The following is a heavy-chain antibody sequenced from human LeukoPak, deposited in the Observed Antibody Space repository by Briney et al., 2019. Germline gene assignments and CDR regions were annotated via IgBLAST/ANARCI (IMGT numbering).Heavy chain of an antibody. Sequence: PSQTLSLTCTVSGGSISSVIHYWSWIRRPPGKGLEWIGYIYYSGSTNYNPSLKSRVTISVDTSKNQFSLKLSSVTAADTAVYYCARDRRFLEPMDVWGKGTTVTVSS. CDR2: IYYSGST. J-gene: IGHJ6*04. D-gene: IGHD3-3*01. CDR3: ARDRRFLEPMDV. V-gene: IGHV4-61*01. CDR1: GGSISSVIHY.